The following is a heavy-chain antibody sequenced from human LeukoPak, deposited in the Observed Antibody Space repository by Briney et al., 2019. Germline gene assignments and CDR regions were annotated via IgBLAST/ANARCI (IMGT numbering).Heavy chain of an antibody. J-gene: IGHJ3*02. V-gene: IGHV3-48*04. D-gene: IGHD3-22*01. CDR2: ISSSSSTI. CDR1: GFTFSSYS. CDR3: AKDLSSVTMIVVVMDAFDI. Sequence: GGSLRLSCAASGFTFSSYSMNWVRQAPGKGLEWVSYISSSSSTIYYADSVKGRFTISRDNAKNSLYLQMNSLRAEDTAVYYCAKDLSSVTMIVVVMDAFDIWGQGTMVTVSS.